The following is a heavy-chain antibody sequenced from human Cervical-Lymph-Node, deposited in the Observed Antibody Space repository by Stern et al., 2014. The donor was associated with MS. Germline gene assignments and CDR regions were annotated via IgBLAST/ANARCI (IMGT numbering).Heavy chain of an antibody. CDR2: ISSSRSYI. CDR3: LRDGGDY. J-gene: IGHJ4*02. CDR1: GFTFSSHA. Sequence: EMQLVESGGGLVKPGGSLRLSCAASGFTFSSHAVNWVRQAPGKGLEWVSSISSSRSYIYYADSAKGRFIISRANAKNSLYTQMNSLRVDDTAVYYCLRDGGDYWGQGTLVTVSS. V-gene: IGHV3-21*01. D-gene: IGHD3-16*01.